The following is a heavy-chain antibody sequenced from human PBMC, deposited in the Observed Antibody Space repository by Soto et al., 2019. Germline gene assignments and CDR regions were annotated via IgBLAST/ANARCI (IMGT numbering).Heavy chain of an antibody. CDR1: AGSIDSGDYY. D-gene: IGHD7-27*01. CDR3: SRDVSAPPNFHYS. Sequence: PETLSHTCTVSAGSIDSGDYYWSWIRQPPGKGLEWIGYVYYSGTTNYNPFLKSRVTLSLDKSKNQFSLKMNSVTAADTAVYYCSRDVSAPPNFHYSCGQRTLVIVSS. CDR2: VYYSGTT. J-gene: IGHJ4*02. V-gene: IGHV4-61*08.